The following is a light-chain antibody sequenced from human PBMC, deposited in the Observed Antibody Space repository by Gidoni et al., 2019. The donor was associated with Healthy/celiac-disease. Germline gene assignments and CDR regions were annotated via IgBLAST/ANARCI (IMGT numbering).Light chain of an antibody. J-gene: IGLJ1*01. CDR3: SSYTSSSTLHV. V-gene: IGLV2-14*03. CDR2: DVS. Sequence: QSALTQPASVSGSPGQSITISCTGTSSDVGGYNSASWYQQHPGKAPKLMIYDVSNRPSGVSNRFSGSKSGNTASLTNSGLQAEDEADYYCSSYTSSSTLHVFGTGTKVTVL. CDR1: SSDVGGYNS.